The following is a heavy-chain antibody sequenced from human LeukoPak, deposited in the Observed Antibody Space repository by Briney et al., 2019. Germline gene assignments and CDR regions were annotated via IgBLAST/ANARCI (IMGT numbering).Heavy chain of an antibody. CDR2: ISYDGSNK. D-gene: IGHD1-1*01. CDR3: ARGGSGNWNAPFDY. CDR1: GFTFSSYA. Sequence: GGSLRLSCAASGFTFSSYAMHWVRQAPGKGLVWVAVISYDGSNKYYADSVKGRFTISRDNAKNSLYLQLNSLRAEDTAVYYCARGGSGNWNAPFDYWGQGILVTVSS. V-gene: IGHV3-30*04. J-gene: IGHJ4*02.